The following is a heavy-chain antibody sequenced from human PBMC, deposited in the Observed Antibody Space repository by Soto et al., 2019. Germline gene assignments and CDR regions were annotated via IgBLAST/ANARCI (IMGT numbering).Heavy chain of an antibody. D-gene: IGHD1-26*01. V-gene: IGHV4-39*01. Sequence: SETLSLTCTVSGGSIISTNYHWGWIRQAPGKGLEWIGNVYYRGSTYYNPSLESRVILYVDTSNNQFSLSLSSVTAADTAVYYCARGLVGASKGFDSWGQGTLVTVSS. CDR2: VYYRGST. CDR1: GGSIISTNYH. CDR3: ARGLVGASKGFDS. J-gene: IGHJ5*01.